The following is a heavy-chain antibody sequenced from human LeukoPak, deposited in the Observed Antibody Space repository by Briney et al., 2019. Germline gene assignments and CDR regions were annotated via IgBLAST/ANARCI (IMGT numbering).Heavy chain of an antibody. D-gene: IGHD3-10*01. J-gene: IGHJ4*02. Sequence: ASVKVSCKASGYTFTGYYMHWVRQAPGRGLEWMGWINPNSGGTNYAQKFQGRVTMTRDTSISTAYMELSRLRSDDTAVYYCARGGGRLLWFGELGFDYWGQGTLVTVSS. CDR3: ARGGGRLLWFGELGFDY. CDR2: INPNSGGT. CDR1: GYTFTGYY. V-gene: IGHV1-2*02.